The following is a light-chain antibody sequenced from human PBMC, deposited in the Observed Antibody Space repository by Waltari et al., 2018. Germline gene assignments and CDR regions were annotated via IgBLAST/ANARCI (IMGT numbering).Light chain of an antibody. CDR2: YDR. CDR1: DTGSQS. J-gene: IGLJ3*02. CDR3: QVWYRAGDRSVM. V-gene: IGLV3-21*04. Sequence: SVLTPSPSVSVVPGKTARITCAGKDTGSQSVQWSQQKSGPATVLVLSYDRDRPSGIPERYSGSNSENTATVTMSGVEAGDEDDDDCQVWYRAGDRSVMFGGGTKLTVL.